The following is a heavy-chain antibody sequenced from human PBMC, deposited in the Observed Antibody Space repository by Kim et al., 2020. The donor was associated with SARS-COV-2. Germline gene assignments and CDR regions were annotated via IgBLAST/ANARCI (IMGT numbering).Heavy chain of an antibody. CDR2: INSDGSST. V-gene: IGHV3-74*01. D-gene: IGHD5-12*01. Sequence: GGSLRLSCAASGFTFSSYWIHWVRQAPGKGLVWVSRINSDGSSTSYADSVKGRFTISRDNAKNTLYLQMNSLRAEDTAVYYCARVVSGLWFDPWGQGTLVTVSS. J-gene: IGHJ5*02. CDR3: ARVVSGLWFDP. CDR1: GFTFSSYW.